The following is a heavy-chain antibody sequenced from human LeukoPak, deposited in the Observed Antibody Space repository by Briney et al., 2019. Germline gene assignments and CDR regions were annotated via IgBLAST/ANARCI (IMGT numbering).Heavy chain of an antibody. CDR3: ARGEMATITGVFDY. CDR2: INPSGGST. CDR1: GYSFNTYY. Sequence: ASVKVSCKASGYSFNTYYMNWVRQAPGQGLEWMGIINPSGGSTSYAQKFQGRVTMTRDTSTSTVYMELSRLRSEDTAVYYCARGEMATITGVFDYWGQGTLVTVSS. D-gene: IGHD5-24*01. V-gene: IGHV1-46*02. J-gene: IGHJ4*02.